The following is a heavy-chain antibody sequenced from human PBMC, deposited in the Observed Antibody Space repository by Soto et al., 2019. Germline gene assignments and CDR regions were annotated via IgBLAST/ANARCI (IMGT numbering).Heavy chain of an antibody. CDR2: ISYDGSNK. CDR1: GFTFSSYG. J-gene: IGHJ6*02. Sequence: QVQLVESGGGVVQPGRSLRLSCAASGFTFSSYGMHWVRQAPGKGLEWVAVISYDGSNKYYADSVKGRFTISRDNSKNTLYLQMNSLRAEDTAVYYCAKEGPTRYYYGMDVWGQGTTVNVS. CDR3: AKEGPTRYYYGMDV. V-gene: IGHV3-30*18. D-gene: IGHD1-1*01.